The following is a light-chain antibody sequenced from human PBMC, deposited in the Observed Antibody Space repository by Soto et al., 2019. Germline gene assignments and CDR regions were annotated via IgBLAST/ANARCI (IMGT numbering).Light chain of an antibody. V-gene: IGKV3-20*01. CDR3: LQYVSSPPT. Sequence: EIVLTQSPGTLSLSPGERATLSCRASQSVSTNYLAWYQRKPGQAPRLLIYGASSRATDIPNRFRGSGSGTDFTLTLTRLKADDFALYYCLQYVSSPPTFGQVTKVEIK. CDR2: GAS. CDR1: QSVSTNY. J-gene: IGKJ1*01.